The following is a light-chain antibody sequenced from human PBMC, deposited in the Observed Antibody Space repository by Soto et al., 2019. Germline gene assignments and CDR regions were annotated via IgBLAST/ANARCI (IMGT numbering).Light chain of an antibody. CDR3: CSYAGSSSWV. V-gene: IGLV2-23*01. J-gene: IGLJ2*01. CDR2: EDS. CDR1: SSDVGSYNL. Sequence: QSALTQPASVSGSPGQSITISCTGTSSDVGSYNLVSWYQHHRGKAPKVIIYEDSKRPSGASNRFSGSKSGNTASLTISGLQAEDEADYYCCSYAGSSSWVFGGGTKLNVL.